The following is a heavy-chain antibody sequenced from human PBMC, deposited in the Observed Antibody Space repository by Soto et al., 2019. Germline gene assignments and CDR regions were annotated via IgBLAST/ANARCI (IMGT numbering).Heavy chain of an antibody. Sequence: QVQLVESGGGVVQPGRSLRLSCAASGFTFSSYAMHWVRQAPGKGLEWVAVISYDGSNKYYADSVKGRFTISRDNSKNTLYLQRNSLRAEDTAVYYCARVEAVAGNHDAFDIWGQGTMVTVSS. CDR3: ARVEAVAGNHDAFDI. J-gene: IGHJ3*02. V-gene: IGHV3-30-3*01. D-gene: IGHD6-19*01. CDR2: ISYDGSNK. CDR1: GFTFSSYA.